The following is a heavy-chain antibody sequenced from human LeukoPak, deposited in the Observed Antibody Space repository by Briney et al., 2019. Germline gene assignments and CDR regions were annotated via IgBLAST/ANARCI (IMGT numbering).Heavy chain of an antibody. Sequence: ASVKVSCKASGYTFTSYDINWVRQAPGQGLEWMGWMNPNSGNTVYAQKFQGRVTMTRNTSISTAYMELSSLRSEDTAVYYCAGLGYCSGGSCYPPLDYYYYMDVWGKGTTVTVSS. V-gene: IGHV1-8*01. CDR2: MNPNSGNT. J-gene: IGHJ6*03. CDR3: AGLGYCSGGSCYPPLDYYYYMDV. CDR1: GYTFTSYD. D-gene: IGHD2-15*01.